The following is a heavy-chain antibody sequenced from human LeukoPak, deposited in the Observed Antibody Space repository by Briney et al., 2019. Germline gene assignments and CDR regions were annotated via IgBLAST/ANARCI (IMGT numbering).Heavy chain of an antibody. CDR3: ARARDGYNLAPFDY. D-gene: IGHD5-24*01. V-gene: IGHV3-53*01. CDR2: IYGGGDT. CDR1: GFTVPDNY. Sequence: GGSLRLSCAASGFTVPDNYMNWVRQSSGKGLEWVSVIYGGGDTNYAGSVKGRFTISRDNAKNSLYLQMNSLRAEDTAVYYCARARDGYNLAPFDYWGQGTLVTVSS. J-gene: IGHJ4*02.